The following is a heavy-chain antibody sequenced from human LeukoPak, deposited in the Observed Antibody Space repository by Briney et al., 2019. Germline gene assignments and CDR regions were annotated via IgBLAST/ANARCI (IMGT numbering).Heavy chain of an antibody. CDR2: IKLDGSEK. CDR1: GFSFSSYW. CDR3: ARDLGRYFDRSLRRGLDN. D-gene: IGHD3-9*01. J-gene: IGHJ4*02. Sequence: PGGSLRLSCVASGFSFSSYWMSWVRQAPGKGPEWVANIKLDGSEKYYVDSVKGRFTISRDNAENSLYLQMRSLRADDTAMYYCARDLGRYFDRSLRRGLDNWGQGTLVTVFS. V-gene: IGHV3-7*01.